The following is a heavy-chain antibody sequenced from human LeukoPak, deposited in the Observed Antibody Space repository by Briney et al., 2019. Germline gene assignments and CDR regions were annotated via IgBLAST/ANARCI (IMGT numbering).Heavy chain of an antibody. D-gene: IGHD6-13*01. CDR1: GGTFTSSP. CDR3: ASSNPRFLWYSRLES. Sequence: GGSLRLSCAASGGTFTSSPMHWVRQAPGKGLEWVAVISYDGGDKYSADSVKGRFTVSRDNSKNTLSLQMNSLRPEDTAVYYCASSNPRFLWYSRLESWGQGTLVTVSS. V-gene: IGHV3-30*04. J-gene: IGHJ5*02. CDR2: ISYDGGDK.